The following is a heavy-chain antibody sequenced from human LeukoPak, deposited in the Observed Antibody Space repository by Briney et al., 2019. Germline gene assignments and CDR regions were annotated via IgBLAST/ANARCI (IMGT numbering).Heavy chain of an antibody. J-gene: IGHJ4*02. V-gene: IGHV3-7*01. D-gene: IGHD4-17*01. CDR1: GFTFSIYW. Sequence: GGSLRLSCAASGFTFSIYWMSWVRQAPGKGLEWVANIKQDGGEKYSVDSVKGRFTISRDNAKKSLYLQMNSLRAEDTAVYYCASTPYGDYGIDYWGQGTLVTVSS. CDR3: ASTPYGDYGIDY. CDR2: IKQDGGEK.